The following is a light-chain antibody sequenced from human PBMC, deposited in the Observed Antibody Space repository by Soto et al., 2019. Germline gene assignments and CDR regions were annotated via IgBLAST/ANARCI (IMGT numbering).Light chain of an antibody. CDR3: QQYNSYPWT. CDR2: DAS. CDR1: QSISSW. V-gene: IGKV1-5*01. J-gene: IGKJ1*01. Sequence: GDRVTITCRASQSISSWLAWYQQQPGKAPKLLIYDASSLESGVPSRSSGSGSGTEFIPTISSLQPDDFATYYCQQYNSYPWTFGQGTKVEI.